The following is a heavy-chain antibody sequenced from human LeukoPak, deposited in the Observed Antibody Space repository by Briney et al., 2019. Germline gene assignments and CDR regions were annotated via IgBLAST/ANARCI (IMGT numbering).Heavy chain of an antibody. V-gene: IGHV3-9*01. Sequence: GGSLRLSCAASGFTFDDYAMHWVRQAPGKGLEWVSGISWNSGSIGYADSVKGRFTISRDNAKNSLYLQMNSLRAEDTALYYCAKGDDYDSSAFDIWGQGTMVTVSS. CDR3: AKGDDYDSSAFDI. D-gene: IGHD3-22*01. CDR2: ISWNSGSI. J-gene: IGHJ3*02. CDR1: GFTFDDYA.